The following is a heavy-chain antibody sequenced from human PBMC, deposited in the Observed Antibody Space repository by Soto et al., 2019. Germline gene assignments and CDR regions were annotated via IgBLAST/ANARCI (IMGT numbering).Heavy chain of an antibody. J-gene: IGHJ4*02. D-gene: IGHD2-15*01. Sequence: GGSLRLSCAASGFTFSDYYMSWIRQAPGKGLEWVSYISSSGSIIYYADSVKGRFTISRDNAKNSLYLQMNSLRAEDTTVYYCARDPAYCTGASCYGVSDYWGQGTLVTVS. CDR2: ISSSGSII. CDR1: GFTFSDYY. V-gene: IGHV3-11*01. CDR3: ARDPAYCTGASCYGVSDY.